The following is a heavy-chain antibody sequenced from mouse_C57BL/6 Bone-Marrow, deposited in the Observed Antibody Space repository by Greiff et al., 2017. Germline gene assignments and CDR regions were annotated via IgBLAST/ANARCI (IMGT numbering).Heavy chain of an antibody. CDR1: GYAFTDYN. Sequence: VQLQQSGPELVKPGASVKISCKASGYAFTDYNMNWVKQSPGKSLEWIGVINPNYGTTSYNQKFKGKATLTVDKSSSTAYMQLTSLTSEDSALYYCARAGVPKIYFGYWGQGTTLTVSS. D-gene: IGHD2-14*01. CDR3: ARAGVPKIYFGY. V-gene: IGHV1-39*01. J-gene: IGHJ2*01. CDR2: INPNYGTT.